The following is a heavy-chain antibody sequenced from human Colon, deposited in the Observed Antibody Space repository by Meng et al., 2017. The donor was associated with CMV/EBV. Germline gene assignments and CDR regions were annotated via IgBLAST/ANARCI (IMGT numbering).Heavy chain of an antibody. J-gene: IGHJ4*02. CDR2: ISHDGSNT. D-gene: IGHD1-26*01. Sequence: AGSGFISSRYWIHWVRQAPGKGLEWVALISHDGSNTFYADSVKGRFTISRDNSKNTLYLQMDSLRVEDTAVYYCAGTYPSTIYYFEYWGQGTLVTVSS. CDR3: AGTYPSTIYYFEY. V-gene: IGHV3-30-3*01. CDR1: GFISSRYW.